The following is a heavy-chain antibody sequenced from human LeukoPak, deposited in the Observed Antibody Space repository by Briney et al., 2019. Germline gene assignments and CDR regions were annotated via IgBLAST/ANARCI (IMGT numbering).Heavy chain of an antibody. CDR3: ARRYSNYFFDY. Sequence: SETLSLTCGVSGYSITSGYYWAWIRQPPGKGLEWIGNIYQSGSTYCNPSFKSRVTISVDTSKNQFSLKLSSVTAADTAVYYCARRYSNYFFDYWGQGTLVTVSS. V-gene: IGHV4-38-2*01. J-gene: IGHJ4*02. CDR2: IYQSGST. CDR1: GYSITSGYY. D-gene: IGHD4-11*01.